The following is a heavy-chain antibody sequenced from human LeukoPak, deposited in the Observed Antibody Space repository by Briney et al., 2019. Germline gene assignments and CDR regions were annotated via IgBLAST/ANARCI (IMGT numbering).Heavy chain of an antibody. J-gene: IGHJ4*02. V-gene: IGHV4-59*12. CDR3: ARLPRSYDGFDY. CDR1: GGSISGYY. Sequence: SETLSLTCTVYGGSISGYYWNWIRQSPGKGLEWIAYIYYTGNANYNPSLKSRVTMSVGTSKNQFSLKMRSVTAADTAVYYCARLPRSYDGFDYWGPGTLVTVSS. D-gene: IGHD1-26*01. CDR2: IYYTGNA.